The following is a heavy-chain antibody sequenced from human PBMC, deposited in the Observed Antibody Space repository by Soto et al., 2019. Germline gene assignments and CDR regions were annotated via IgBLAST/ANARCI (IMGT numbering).Heavy chain of an antibody. CDR1: GYSFTSYW. J-gene: IGHJ6*02. CDR3: ARLHSYCGGDCYSGSYYYYGMDV. CDR2: IDPSDSYT. V-gene: IGHV5-10-1*01. D-gene: IGHD2-21*02. Sequence: GESLKISCKGSGYSFTSYWISWVRQMPGKGLEWMGRIDPSDSYTNYSPSFQGHVTISADKSISTAYLQWSSLKVSDTAMYYCARLHSYCGGDCYSGSYYYYGMDVWGQGTTVTVSS.